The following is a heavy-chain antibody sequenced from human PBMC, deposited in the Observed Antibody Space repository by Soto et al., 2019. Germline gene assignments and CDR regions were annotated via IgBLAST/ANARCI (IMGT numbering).Heavy chain of an antibody. CDR2: ISGYKAKT. CDR3: ARGTTVTTTPTYYYMDV. V-gene: IGHV1-18*01. J-gene: IGHJ6*03. Sequence: QVQLVQSGAEVKKSGASVKVSCTASGYSFTSYGISWVRQAPGQGLEWMGWISGYKAKTKYAQKFQGRVTMTTDTSTSTAYMDLRSLRSDDTAVYYCARGTTVTTTPTYYYMDVWGKGTTVTVSS. CDR1: GYSFTSYG. D-gene: IGHD4-4*01.